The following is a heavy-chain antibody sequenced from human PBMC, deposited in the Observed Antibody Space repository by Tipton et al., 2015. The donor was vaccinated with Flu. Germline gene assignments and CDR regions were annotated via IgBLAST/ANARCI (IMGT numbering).Heavy chain of an antibody. CDR1: GGSISSSSYY. CDR3: ARTYGSGSRYAFDI. V-gene: IGHV4-39*07. J-gene: IGHJ3*02. D-gene: IGHD3-10*01. CDR2: IYYSGST. Sequence: GLVKPSETLSLTCTVSGGSISSSSYYWGWIRQPPGKGLEWIGSIYYSGSTYYNPSLKSRVTISVDTSKNQFSLKLSSVTAADTAVYYCARTYGSGSRYAFDIWGQGIMVTVSS.